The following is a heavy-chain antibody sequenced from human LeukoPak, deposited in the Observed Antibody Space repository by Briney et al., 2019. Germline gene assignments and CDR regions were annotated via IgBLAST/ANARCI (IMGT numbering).Heavy chain of an antibody. Sequence: GGSLRLSCTASGFTFSDYSMNWVRQPPGKGLEWVSSISRRSRHVYYAGSVKGRFTISRDNAKNSLYLQMNSLRAEDMAVYFCVRDLMGSGATTAYLHHWGQGTLVTVSS. CDR1: GFTFSDYS. CDR2: ISRRSRHV. D-gene: IGHD4/OR15-4a*01. CDR3: VRDLMGSGATTAYLHH. J-gene: IGHJ1*01. V-gene: IGHV3-21*01.